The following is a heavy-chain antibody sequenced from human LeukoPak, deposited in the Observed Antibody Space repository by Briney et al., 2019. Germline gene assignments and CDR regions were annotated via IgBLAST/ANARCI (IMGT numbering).Heavy chain of an antibody. Sequence: ASVKVSCKASGYTFTGYYMHWVRQAPGQGLEWMGWINPNSGGTNYAQKFQGRVTMTRDTSISTAYMELSRLRSDDTAVYYCARESPRWYCSSTSPCGGDYWGQGTLVTVSS. CDR3: ARESPRWYCSSTSPCGGDY. CDR2: INPNSGGT. CDR1: GYTFTGYY. V-gene: IGHV1-2*02. J-gene: IGHJ4*02. D-gene: IGHD2-2*01.